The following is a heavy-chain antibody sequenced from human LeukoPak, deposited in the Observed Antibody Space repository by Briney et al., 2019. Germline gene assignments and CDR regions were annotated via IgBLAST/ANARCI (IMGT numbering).Heavy chain of an antibody. D-gene: IGHD5-18*01. CDR3: AKGGYSNGRYYYYYMDV. V-gene: IGHV3-23*01. Sequence: GGSLRLSCAASGFTFSSYAMTWVRQAPGKGLEWVSSFSFNGESTYYADSAKGRFTISRDNSKNTLYLQMNSLRAEDTAVYYCAKGGYSNGRYYYYYMDVWGEGTTVTVSS. CDR2: FSFNGEST. CDR1: GFTFSSYA. J-gene: IGHJ6*03.